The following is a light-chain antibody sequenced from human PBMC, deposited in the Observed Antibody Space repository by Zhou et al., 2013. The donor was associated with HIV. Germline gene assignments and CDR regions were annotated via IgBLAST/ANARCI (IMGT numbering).Light chain of an antibody. CDR1: QDISGW. Sequence: DIQMTQSPSSVSASVGDRVTITCRASQDISGWVAWYQQKPGKAPKFLISNASTLQSGVPSRFSSGGSGTTYTLTISSLQPEDFATYSCQQAHSFPYTFGQGTKLEIK. V-gene: IGKV1-12*01. CDR3: QQAHSFPYT. CDR2: NAS. J-gene: IGKJ2*01.